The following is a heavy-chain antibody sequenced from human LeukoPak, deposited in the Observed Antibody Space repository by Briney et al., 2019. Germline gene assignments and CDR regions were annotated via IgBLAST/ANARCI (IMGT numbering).Heavy chain of an antibody. Sequence: PGGSLRLSCAASGFTFSSYEMNWVRQAPGKGLEWVSYISSSGGTIYYADSVKGRFTISRDNAKNSLYLQMMSLRVEDKAVYYCARNGTPNYSSGWVYMDVWGEGTTVTISS. V-gene: IGHV3-48*03. CDR1: GFTFSSYE. CDR3: ARNGTPNYSSGWVYMDV. CDR2: ISSSGGTI. J-gene: IGHJ6*03. D-gene: IGHD6-25*01.